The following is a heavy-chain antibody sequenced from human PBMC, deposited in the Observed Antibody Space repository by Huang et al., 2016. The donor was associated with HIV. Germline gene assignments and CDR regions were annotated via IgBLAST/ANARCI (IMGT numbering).Heavy chain of an antibody. V-gene: IGHV1-2*02. J-gene: IGHJ2*01. CDR2: IHPKSGDP. CDR1: GYVFTGYH. CDR3: ARASLIVGTLT. Sequence: VQLLQSGAEVKKPGASVRVSCKSSGYVFTGYHIHWVRQAPGQGLAWLGWIHPKSGDPNYAQKFQGRVTMTRDTSTNTAYLGMTGLTSDDTAVYYCARASLIVGTLTWGRGTLVTVSS. D-gene: IGHD1-26*01.